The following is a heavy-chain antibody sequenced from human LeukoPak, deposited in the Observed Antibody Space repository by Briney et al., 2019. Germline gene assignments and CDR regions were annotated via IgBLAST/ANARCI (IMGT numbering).Heavy chain of an antibody. J-gene: IGHJ4*02. Sequence: SVKVSCKASGGTLSSYAVSWVRQAPGQGLEWMGGIIPIFGTANYAQKFQGRVTITTDESTSTAYMELSSLRSEDTAVYYCARGPPEQQLVYWGQGTLVTVSS. D-gene: IGHD6-13*01. V-gene: IGHV1-69*05. CDR3: ARGPPEQQLVY. CDR2: IIPIFGTA. CDR1: GGTLSSYA.